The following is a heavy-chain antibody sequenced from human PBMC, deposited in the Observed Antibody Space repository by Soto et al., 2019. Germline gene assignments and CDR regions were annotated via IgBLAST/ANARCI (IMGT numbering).Heavy chain of an antibody. Sequence: QVQLVQSGAEVKRPGASVKISCEASAYSFSDKGVHWVRQAPGQSLEWMGWTNVRNGNPKYSQKFQGRVTINTDTSATIAYMELSCLRFEDTAVYYCGAGPFLDYWGQGTLVTVSS. CDR3: GAGPFLDY. J-gene: IGHJ4*02. V-gene: IGHV1-3*01. CDR1: AYSFSDKG. CDR2: TNVRNGNP.